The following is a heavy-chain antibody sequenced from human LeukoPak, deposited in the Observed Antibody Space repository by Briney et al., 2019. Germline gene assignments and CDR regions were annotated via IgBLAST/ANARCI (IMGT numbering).Heavy chain of an antibody. CDR3: AREEDSSSWYFDY. J-gene: IGHJ4*02. CDR1: GFTFSSYA. V-gene: IGHV3-30*04. Sequence: PGGSLRLSCAASGFTFSSYAMHWVRQASGKGLEWVAVISYDGSNKYYADSVKGRFTISRDNSKNTLYLQMNSLRAEDTAVYYCAREEDSSSWYFDYWGQGTLVTVSS. CDR2: ISYDGSNK. D-gene: IGHD6-13*01.